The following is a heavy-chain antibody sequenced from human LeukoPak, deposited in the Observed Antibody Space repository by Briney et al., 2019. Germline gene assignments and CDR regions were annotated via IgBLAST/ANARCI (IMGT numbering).Heavy chain of an antibody. CDR3: ARERIRGEFDY. Sequence: SQTLSLTCTVSGGSISSGGYYWSWIRQHPGKGLEWIGYIYYSGSTYYNPSLKNRVTISVDTSKDQFSLKLSSVTAADTAVYYCARERIRGEFDYWGQGTLVTVSS. J-gene: IGHJ4*02. V-gene: IGHV4-31*03. CDR1: GGSISSGGYY. D-gene: IGHD3-10*01. CDR2: IYYSGST.